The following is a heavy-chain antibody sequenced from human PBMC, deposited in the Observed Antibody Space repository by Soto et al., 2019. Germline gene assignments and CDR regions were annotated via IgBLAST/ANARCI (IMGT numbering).Heavy chain of an antibody. CDR3: ARGVVAPAAMTILPGTYYYYYYYMDV. Sequence: SQTLSLTCAISGDSVSSNSAAWNWIRQSPSRGLEWLGRTYYRSKWYNDYAVSVKSRITINPDTSKNQFSLQLNSVTPEDTAVYYCARGVVAPAAMTILPGTYYYYYYYMDVWGKGTTVTVSS. V-gene: IGHV6-1*01. CDR1: GDSVSSNSAA. D-gene: IGHD2-2*01. CDR2: TYYRSKWYN. J-gene: IGHJ6*03.